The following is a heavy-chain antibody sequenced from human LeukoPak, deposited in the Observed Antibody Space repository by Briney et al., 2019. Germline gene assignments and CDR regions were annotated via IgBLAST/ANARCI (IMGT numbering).Heavy chain of an antibody. V-gene: IGHV3-23*01. Sequence: GGSLRLSCAASGFTFSSYGMSWVRQAPGKGLEWVSAISGSGGSTYYADSVKGRFTISRDNSKNTLYLQMNSLRAEDTAVYYCARALGGVYYYDSSGYFYYMDVWGKGTTVTISS. CDR2: ISGSGGST. D-gene: IGHD3-22*01. CDR1: GFTFSSYG. J-gene: IGHJ6*03. CDR3: ARALGGVYYYDSSGYFYYMDV.